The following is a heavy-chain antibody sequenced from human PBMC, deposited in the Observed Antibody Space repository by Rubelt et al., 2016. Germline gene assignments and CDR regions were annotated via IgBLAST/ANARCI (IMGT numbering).Heavy chain of an antibody. CDR2: FDPEDGET. J-gene: IGHJ4*02. CDR1: GYTLTELS. Sequence: QVQLVQSGAEVKKPGASVKVSCKVSGYTLTELSMHWVRQAPGKGLEWMGGFDPEDGETIYAKKFQGRVTMDEDTSTDTAYMELSRLRSEDTAVYYCATASPYCSGGSCYWGQGTLVTVSS. CDR3: ATASPYCSGGSCY. D-gene: IGHD2-15*01. V-gene: IGHV1-24*01.